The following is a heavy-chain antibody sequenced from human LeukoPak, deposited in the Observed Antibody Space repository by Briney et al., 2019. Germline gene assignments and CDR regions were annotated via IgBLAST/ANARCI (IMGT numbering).Heavy chain of an antibody. V-gene: IGHV4-59*01. CDR3: ASWGLPASVGATTGWFGP. J-gene: IGHJ5*02. CDR2: IYYSGST. D-gene: IGHD1-26*01. CDR1: GGSISSYY. Sequence: SETLSLTCTVSGGSISSYYWSWIRQPPGKGLEWIGYIYYSGSTNYNPSLKSRVTISVDTSKNQFSLKLSSVTAADTAVYYCASWGLPASVGATTGWFGPWGQGTLVTVSS.